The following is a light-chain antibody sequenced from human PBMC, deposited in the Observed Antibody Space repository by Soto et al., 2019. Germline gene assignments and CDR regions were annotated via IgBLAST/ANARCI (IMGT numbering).Light chain of an antibody. CDR1: QTILYNAINKNY. CDR3: QQYYSTPYT. CDR2: WAS. V-gene: IGKV4-1*01. J-gene: IGKJ2*01. Sequence: DIVMTQYPDSLAVSLGERATINCKSSQTILYNAINKNYLAWYQQKSGQPPHLLIYWASTRESGVPDRFSGSGSGTEFTLTTSSLQPEDVAVYYCQQYYSTPYTFGQGTKVEIK.